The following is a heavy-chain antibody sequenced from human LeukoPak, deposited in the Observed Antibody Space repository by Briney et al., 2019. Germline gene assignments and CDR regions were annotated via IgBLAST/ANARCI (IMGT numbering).Heavy chain of an antibody. J-gene: IGHJ6*02. Sequence: GGSLRLSCVASGLTFSDHYMSWIRQAPGKGLEWVSYISSSSSHTNYADSVKGRFTISRDNAKNSLFLQMNTLRAEDTAVYYCARDPYSSTWSYGMDVWGQGTTVTVSS. CDR3: ARDPYSSTWSYGMDV. CDR2: ISSSSSHT. CDR1: GLTFSDHY. D-gene: IGHD6-6*01. V-gene: IGHV3-11*05.